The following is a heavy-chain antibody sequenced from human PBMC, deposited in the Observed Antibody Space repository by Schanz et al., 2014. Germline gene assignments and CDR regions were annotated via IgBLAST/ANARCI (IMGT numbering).Heavy chain of an antibody. J-gene: IGHJ6*02. V-gene: IGHV3-7*03. CDR1: GFIFSNSW. D-gene: IGHD6-19*01. CDR3: ASVIMVAGNHRDGRDV. CDR2: IKQDGSEK. Sequence: EVQLVESGGGLVQPGGSLRLSCAASGFIFSNSWMSWVRQAPGKGLEWVANIKQDGSEKYYVDSVKGRFVISRDNARSSLYLQMSSLRDGDTAVYYCASVIMVAGNHRDGRDVWGQGTTVIVSS.